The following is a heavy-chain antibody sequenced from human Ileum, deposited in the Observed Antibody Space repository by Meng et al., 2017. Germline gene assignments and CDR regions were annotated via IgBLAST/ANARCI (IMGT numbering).Heavy chain of an antibody. J-gene: IGHJ4*02. Sequence: GGSLRLSCAASGFTFSSYWMSWVRQAPGKGLEWVATIKPDGSEGYYVDSVKGRFTISRDNAKYSLYLEMNSLRAEDAAVYYCARDWDWVVWDYWGQGTLVAVSS. CDR1: GFTFSSYW. CDR2: IKPDGSEG. CDR3: ARDWDWVVWDY. D-gene: IGHD3/OR15-3a*01. V-gene: IGHV3-7*01.